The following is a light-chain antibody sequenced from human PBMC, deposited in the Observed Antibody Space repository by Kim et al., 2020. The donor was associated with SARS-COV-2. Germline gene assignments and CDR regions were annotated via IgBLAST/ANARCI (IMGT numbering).Light chain of an antibody. J-gene: IGLJ3*02. CDR3: ATWDDSLNAWV. V-gene: IGLV1-44*01. CDR2: TND. Sequence: GRRVTISCSGGNSNIGANSVNGYQHFPGTAPKLLIYTNDRRPSGVPDRFSVSQSGTSASLAISILQSEDEADYYCATWDDSLNAWVFGGGTQLTVL. CDR1: NSNIGANS.